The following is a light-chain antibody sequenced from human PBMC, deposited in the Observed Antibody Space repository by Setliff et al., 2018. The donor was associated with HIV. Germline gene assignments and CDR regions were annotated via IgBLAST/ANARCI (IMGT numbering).Light chain of an antibody. J-gene: IGLJ1*01. CDR3: QSYVGSYHYV. CDR2: QDD. Sequence: NFMLTQPHSVSESPGKPVTISCTRKIGSIASNFVQWYQHRPGTSPTTVFFQDDQRPSGVPDRFSGTIDSSSNSASQAISGLKTEDEADYYGQSYVGSYHYVFRTGTKVTVL. V-gene: IGLV6-57*01. CDR1: IGSIASNF.